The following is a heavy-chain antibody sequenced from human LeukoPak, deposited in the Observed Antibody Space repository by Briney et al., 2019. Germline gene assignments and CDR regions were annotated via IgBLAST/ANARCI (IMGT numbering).Heavy chain of an antibody. J-gene: IGHJ4*02. CDR1: GFTFSSYA. Sequence: PGGSLRLSCAASGFTFSSYAMHGVRQAPGKGLEWVAVISYDGSNKYYADSVKGRFTISRDNSKNTLYLQMNSLRAEDTAVYYCARGGTIQLWFDYWGQGTLVTVSS. V-gene: IGHV3-30-3*01. CDR2: ISYDGSNK. CDR3: ARGGTIQLWFDY. D-gene: IGHD5-18*01.